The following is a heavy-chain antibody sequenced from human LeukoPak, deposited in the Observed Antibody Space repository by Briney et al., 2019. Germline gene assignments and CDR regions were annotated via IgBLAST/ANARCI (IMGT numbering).Heavy chain of an antibody. CDR3: ARGVVVPAATSYYYYYMDV. CDR1: GGSISSYY. CDR2: IYYSGST. D-gene: IGHD2-2*01. V-gene: IGHV4-59*01. J-gene: IGHJ6*03. Sequence: PSETLSLTCTVSGGSISSYYWSWIRQPPGKGLEWIGYIYYSGSTNYNPSLKSRVTISVDTSKNQFPLKLSSVTAADTAVYYCARGVVVPAATSYYYYYMDVWGKGTTVTVSS.